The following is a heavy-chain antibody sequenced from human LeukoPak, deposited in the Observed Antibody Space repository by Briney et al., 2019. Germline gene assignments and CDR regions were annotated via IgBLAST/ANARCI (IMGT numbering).Heavy chain of an antibody. CDR2: INHSGST. CDR1: GGSFSDYY. V-gene: IGHV4-34*01. Sequence: SETLSLTCAVYGGSFSDYYWSSFRQPPGKGLEWIGEINHSGSTNYNPSLKSRVTISVDTSKNQFSLKLSSVTAADTAVYYCAYSSGFQQHWGQGTLVTVSS. D-gene: IGHD3-22*01. CDR3: AYSSGFQQH. J-gene: IGHJ1*01.